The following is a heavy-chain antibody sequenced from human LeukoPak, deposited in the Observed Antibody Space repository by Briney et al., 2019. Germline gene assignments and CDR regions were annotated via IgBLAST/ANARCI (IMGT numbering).Heavy chain of an antibody. CDR3: AKETPNTGWFDP. CDR1: GHTFTTYY. J-gene: IGHJ5*02. CDR2: INPSGDGT. Sequence: WPSVKVSCKASGHTFTTYYVHLVRQAPGQGLEWMGVINPSGDGTNYPQRFQGRVTLTRDTSTSTVYMELSSLRSEDTAIYYCAKETPNTGWFDPWGQGTLVTVSS. V-gene: IGHV1-46*01. D-gene: IGHD1-14*01.